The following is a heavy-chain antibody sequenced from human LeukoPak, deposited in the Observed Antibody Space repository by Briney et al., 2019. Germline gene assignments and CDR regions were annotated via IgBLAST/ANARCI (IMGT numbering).Heavy chain of an antibody. D-gene: IGHD6-19*01. CDR2: ICSSGST. Sequence: PSETLSLTCTVSGGSITSYYWNWIRQPPGKGLEWMGYICSSGSTNYNPSLESRVTISVDTSKNQFSLKLNSVTAADTAVYYCARHRAYSSPFVHWGKGNLPTVSS. V-gene: IGHV4-59*08. CDR1: GGSITSYY. CDR3: ARHRAYSSPFVH. J-gene: IGHJ4*02.